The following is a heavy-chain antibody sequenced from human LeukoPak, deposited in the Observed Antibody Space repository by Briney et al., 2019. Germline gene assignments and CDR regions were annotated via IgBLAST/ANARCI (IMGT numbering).Heavy chain of an antibody. CDR2: TYYLGST. CDR3: ARDRPGSYWYFDL. V-gene: IGHV4-59*01. J-gene: IGHJ2*01. D-gene: IGHD3-10*01. CDR1: GGSISSYY. Sequence: SETLSLTCTVSGGSISSYYWSWIRQPPGKGLEWVGHTYYLGSTNYNPSLKSRVTISIDTSKNYFSLKLNSVIAADTAVYYCARDRPGSYWYFDLWGRGTLVTVSS.